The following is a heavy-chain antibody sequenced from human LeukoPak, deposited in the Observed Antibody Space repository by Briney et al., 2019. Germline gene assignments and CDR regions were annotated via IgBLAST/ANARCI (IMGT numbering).Heavy chain of an antibody. CDR1: GDTLTELS. Sequence: ASVKVSCKLSGDTLTELSMHWVRQSPGKGLEWMGGFVPEDGETIYAQKFQGRVTMTEDTSTDTAYMELSSLRSDDTAVYFCATLPRGHLFDSWGQGALVTVSS. V-gene: IGHV1-24*01. D-gene: IGHD3-10*01. J-gene: IGHJ4*02. CDR3: ATLPRGHLFDS. CDR2: FVPEDGET.